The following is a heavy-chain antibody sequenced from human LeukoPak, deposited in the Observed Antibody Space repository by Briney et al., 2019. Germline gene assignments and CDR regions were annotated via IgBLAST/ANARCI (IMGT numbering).Heavy chain of an antibody. V-gene: IGHV3-30*02. D-gene: IGHD3-22*01. CDR1: GFSLTSYD. Sequence: GGSLRLPCEASGFSLTSYDIHWVRQTPGKGLEWVAFLRSDGKTDNYADSVKGRFTLSRDNSKNILNLQLNSLRPEDTAVYYCARDLWASDGTGIYYYGLVDGFEIWGQGTMVTVSS. CDR3: ARDLWASDGTGIYYYGLVDGFEI. CDR2: LRSDGKTD. J-gene: IGHJ3*02.